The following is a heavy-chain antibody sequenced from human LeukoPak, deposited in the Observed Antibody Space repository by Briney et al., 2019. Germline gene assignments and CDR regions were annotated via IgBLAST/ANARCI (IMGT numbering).Heavy chain of an antibody. Sequence: SETLSLTCTVSGYSISSGYYWGWIRQPPGKGLEWIGSIYHSGSTYYNPSLKSRVTISVDTSKNQFSLRLSSVTAADTAVYYCARVTGYMTEDYFDYWGQGTLITVSS. CDR3: ARVTGYMTEDYFDY. CDR1: GYSISSGYY. J-gene: IGHJ4*02. V-gene: IGHV4-38-2*02. D-gene: IGHD6-13*01. CDR2: IYHSGST.